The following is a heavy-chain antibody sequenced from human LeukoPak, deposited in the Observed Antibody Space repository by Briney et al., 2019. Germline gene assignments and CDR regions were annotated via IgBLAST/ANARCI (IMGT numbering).Heavy chain of an antibody. Sequence: SVKVSCKASGGTFSSYAISWVRQAPGQGLEWMGGIIPIFGTANYAQKFQGRVTITADKSTSTAYMELSSLRSEDTAVYYCARDSERPRYSSTSCYAFDIWGQGTMVTVSS. D-gene: IGHD2-2*01. CDR1: GGTFSSYA. V-gene: IGHV1-69*06. CDR3: ARDSERPRYSSTSCYAFDI. CDR2: IIPIFGTA. J-gene: IGHJ3*02.